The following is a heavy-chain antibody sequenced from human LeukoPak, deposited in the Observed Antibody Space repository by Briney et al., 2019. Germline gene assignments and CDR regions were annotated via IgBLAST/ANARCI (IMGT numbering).Heavy chain of an antibody. V-gene: IGHV4-39*01. J-gene: IGHJ6*03. CDR3: ARISYYGSGSYYKDYYYYMDV. CDR2: IYYSGST. Sequence: SSETLSLTCTVSGGSISSSSYYWGWIRQPPGKGPEWIGTIYYSGSTYYNPSLKSRVTISVDTSKNQFSLRLSSVTAADTAVYYCARISYYGSGSYYKDYYYYMDVWGKGTTVTVSS. CDR1: GGSISSSSYY. D-gene: IGHD3-10*01.